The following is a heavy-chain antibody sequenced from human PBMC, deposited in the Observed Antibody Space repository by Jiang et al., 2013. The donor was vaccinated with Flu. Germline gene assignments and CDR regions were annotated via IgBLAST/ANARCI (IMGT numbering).Heavy chain of an antibody. J-gene: IGHJ4*02. CDR3: ARHGRGYSGRYYFDY. D-gene: IGHD5-12*01. CDR2: ISYSGDT. Sequence: GLVKPSETLSLTCTVSGGSGSISSNSYYWGWIRQPPGKGLECIGSISYSGDTYYNPSLKSPVTISVDTSKTHFSLKLSSVAAADTAIYYCARHGRGYSGRYYFDYWGQGTLVTVSS. CDR1: GGSGSISSNSYY. V-gene: IGHV4-39*01.